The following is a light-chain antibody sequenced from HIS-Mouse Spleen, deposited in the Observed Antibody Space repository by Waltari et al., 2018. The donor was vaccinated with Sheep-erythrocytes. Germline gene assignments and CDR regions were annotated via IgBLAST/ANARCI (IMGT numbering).Light chain of an antibody. CDR1: SSDVGSYNL. J-gene: IGLJ3*02. CDR2: EGS. V-gene: IGLV2-23*01. Sequence: QSALTQPASVSGSPGQSITISCTGTSSDVGSYNLVSCYPQHPGKAPKLMIYEGSKRPSGVSNGFTCSKSGNTAFLTIAVLQAEDEDDYYCCSYAGSSTPWVFGGGTKLTVL. CDR3: CSYAGSSTPWV.